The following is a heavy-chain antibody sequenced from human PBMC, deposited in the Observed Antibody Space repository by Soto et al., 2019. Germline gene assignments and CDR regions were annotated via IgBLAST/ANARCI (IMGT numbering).Heavy chain of an antibody. CDR1: GYFFSSYW. V-gene: IGHV5-51*01. CDR3: ARQGAAVPTVPLIWFDP. D-gene: IGHD6-13*01. CDR2: IYPDNSNT. J-gene: IGHJ5*02. Sequence: GESLKISCKGSGYFFSSYWIAWVRQMPGKGLEWMGIIYPDNSNTKYSRSFQGQVTISADKSSSTAYLQWSSLKASDTAIYYCARQGAAVPTVPLIWFDPWGQGTLVTVSS.